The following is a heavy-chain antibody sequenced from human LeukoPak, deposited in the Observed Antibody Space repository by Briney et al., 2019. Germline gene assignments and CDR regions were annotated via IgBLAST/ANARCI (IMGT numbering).Heavy chain of an antibody. J-gene: IGHJ6*02. CDR3: ARADSSSWYDYYGMDV. CDR2: INHSGST. CDR1: GGSFSGYY. V-gene: IGHV4-34*01. D-gene: IGHD6-13*01. Sequence: SETLSLTCAVYGGSFSGYYWSWIRQPPGKGLEWIGEINHSGSTNYNPSLKSRVTISVDTSKNQFSLKLSSVTAADTAVYYCARADSSSWYDYYGMDVWGQGTTVTVSS.